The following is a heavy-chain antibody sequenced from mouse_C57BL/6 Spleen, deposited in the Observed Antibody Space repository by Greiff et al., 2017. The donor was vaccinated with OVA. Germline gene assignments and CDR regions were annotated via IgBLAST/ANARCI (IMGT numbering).Heavy chain of an antibody. Sequence: QVQLQQPGAELVRPGSSVKLSCKASGYTFTSYWMDWVKQRPGQGLEWIGNIYPSDSETHYNQKFKDKATLTVDKSSSTAYMQLSSLTSEDSAVYYCARGWLRRVYYYAMDYWGQGTSVTVSS. CDR3: ARGWLRRVYYYAMDY. D-gene: IGHD2-2*01. J-gene: IGHJ4*01. CDR2: IYPSDSET. V-gene: IGHV1-61*01. CDR1: GYTFTSYW.